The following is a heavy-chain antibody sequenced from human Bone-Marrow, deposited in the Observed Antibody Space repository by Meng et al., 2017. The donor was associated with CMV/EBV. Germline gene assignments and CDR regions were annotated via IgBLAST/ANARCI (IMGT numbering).Heavy chain of an antibody. V-gene: IGHV1-2*02. CDR2: INPNSGGT. J-gene: IGHJ6*02. CDR1: GYTFTGYY. CDR3: ARDLVGATLLDYCYYGMDV. D-gene: IGHD1-26*01. Sequence: ASVKVSCKASGYTFTGYYMHWVRQAPGQGLEWMGWINPNSGGTNYAQKFQGRVTMTRDTSISTAYMELSRLRSDDTAVYYCARDLVGATLLDYCYYGMDVWGQGTTVTVSS.